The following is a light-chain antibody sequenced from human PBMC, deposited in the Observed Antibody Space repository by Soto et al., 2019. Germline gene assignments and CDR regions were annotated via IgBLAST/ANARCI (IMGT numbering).Light chain of an antibody. CDR3: QQLYTLPFT. CDR1: QDITLY. CDR2: DVS. Sequence: DIQMTQSPSSLSASVGDRVTITCQASQDITLYLNWYQHKAGKAPNLLIHDVSTLETGVPARFSGRGSGTIFTLTIINLQPEDVATYYCQQLYTLPFTFGQGTRLEIK. J-gene: IGKJ5*01. V-gene: IGKV1-33*01.